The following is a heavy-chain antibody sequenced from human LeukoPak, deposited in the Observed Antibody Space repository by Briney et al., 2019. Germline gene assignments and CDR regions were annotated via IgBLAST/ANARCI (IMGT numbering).Heavy chain of an antibody. CDR2: IYYSGST. Sequence: PSETLSLTCTVSGGSISTYYRSWIRQPPGKGLEWIGYIYYSGSTNYSPSLQSRVTISVDTSRNQFSLRLISVTAADTAMYYCARSGTKTNGFDYWGQGTLVTVSS. J-gene: IGHJ4*02. CDR3: ARSGTKTNGFDY. D-gene: IGHD2-8*01. V-gene: IGHV4-59*01. CDR1: GGSISTYY.